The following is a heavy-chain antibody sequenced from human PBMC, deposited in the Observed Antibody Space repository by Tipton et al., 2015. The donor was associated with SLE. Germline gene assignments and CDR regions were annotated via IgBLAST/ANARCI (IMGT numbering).Heavy chain of an antibody. D-gene: IGHD1-1*01. CDR2: IFYTGSA. V-gene: IGHV4-59*01. CDR3: ASGNPVMPL. CDR1: GGSISSLS. Sequence: TLSLTCTVSGGSISSLSWSWIRQPSGKRLEWIGYIFYTGSANYNPSLKSRVAMSVDMSKNQFSLKLTSVTAADTAVYYCASGNPVMPLWGQGTLVTVSS. J-gene: IGHJ4*02.